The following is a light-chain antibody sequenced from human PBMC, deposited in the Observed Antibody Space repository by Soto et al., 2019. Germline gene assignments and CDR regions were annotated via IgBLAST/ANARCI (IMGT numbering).Light chain of an antibody. J-gene: IGKJ1*01. CDR1: QGISSY. Sequence: IQLTQSPSSLSASVGDRVTITCRASQGISSYLAWYQQKPGKAPKLLIYSASTLQSGVPSRFSGSGSGTDFTLTSSSLQPEDCATYYCQQLNSYPRTFGQGTKVEIK. CDR3: QQLNSYPRT. V-gene: IGKV1-9*01. CDR2: SAS.